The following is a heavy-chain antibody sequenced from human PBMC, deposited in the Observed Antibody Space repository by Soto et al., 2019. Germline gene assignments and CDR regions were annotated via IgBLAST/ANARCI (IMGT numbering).Heavy chain of an antibody. CDR1: GGTFSSYA. CDR2: IIPIFGTA. Sequence: QVQLVQSGAEVKKPGSSVKVSCKASGGTFSSYAISWVRQAPGQGLEWMGGIIPIFGTANYAQKFQGRVTITADESTSTAYMELSSLRSEDTAVYYCASSACIAAACRSYYFDYWGQGTLVTASS. D-gene: IGHD6-13*01. J-gene: IGHJ4*02. V-gene: IGHV1-69*01. CDR3: ASSACIAAACRSYYFDY.